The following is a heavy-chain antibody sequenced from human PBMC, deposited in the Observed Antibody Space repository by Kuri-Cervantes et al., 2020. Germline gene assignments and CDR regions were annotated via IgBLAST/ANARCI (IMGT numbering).Heavy chain of an antibody. Sequence: GESLKISCAASGFTFSSYAMHWVRQAPGKGLEWVAVISYDGSNKYYADSVKGRLTISRDNSKNTLYLQMNSLRPEDRSVYFCARGGYYDILTIGFDYWGQGALVTVSS. CDR1: GFTFSSYA. CDR2: ISYDGSNK. CDR3: ARGGYYDILTIGFDY. D-gene: IGHD3-9*01. V-gene: IGHV3-30-3*01. J-gene: IGHJ4*02.